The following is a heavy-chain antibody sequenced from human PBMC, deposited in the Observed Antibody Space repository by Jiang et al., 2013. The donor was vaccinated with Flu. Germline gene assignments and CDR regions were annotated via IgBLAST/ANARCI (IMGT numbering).Heavy chain of an antibody. CDR3: AHSRGFGVVITAYNWFDP. D-gene: IGHD3-3*01. CDR2: IYWNDDK. J-gene: IGHJ5*02. CDR1: GFSLSTSGVG. Sequence: KPTQTLTLTCTFSGFSLSTSGVGVGWIRQPPGKALEWLALIYWNDDKRYSPSLKSRLTITKDTSKNQVVLTMTNMDPVDTATYYCAHSRGFGVVITAYNWFDPWGQGTLVTVSS. V-gene: IGHV2-5*01.